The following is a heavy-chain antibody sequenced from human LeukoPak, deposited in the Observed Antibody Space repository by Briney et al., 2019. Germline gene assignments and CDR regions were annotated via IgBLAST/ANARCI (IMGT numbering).Heavy chain of an antibody. CDR1: GYTFTGYY. CDR3: ARVRGRGGYNYYYYYYMDV. D-gene: IGHD5-18*01. J-gene: IGHJ6*03. CDR2: INPNSGGT. V-gene: IGHV1-2*02. Sequence: GASVKVSCKASGYTFTGYYMHWVRQAPGQGLEWMGWINPNSGGTDYAQKFQGRVTMTRDTSISTAYMELSRLRSDDTAVYYCARVRGRGGYNYYYYYYMDVWGKGTTVTVSS.